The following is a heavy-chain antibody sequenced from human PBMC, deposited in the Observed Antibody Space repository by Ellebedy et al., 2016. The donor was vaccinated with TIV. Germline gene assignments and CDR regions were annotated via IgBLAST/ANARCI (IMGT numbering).Heavy chain of an antibody. D-gene: IGHD1-1*01. Sequence: GGSLRLSCAASGFTFSDYYMSWIRQSPGRGLEWISYIDSSSNTIYYADSVKGRFTISRDNAKSAVFLQMNSLRAEDSAVYYFARGGKLNPFWYFDLWGRGNLVTVSS. CDR1: GFTFSDYY. V-gene: IGHV3-11*01. J-gene: IGHJ2*01. CDR2: IDSSSNTI. CDR3: ARGGKLNPFWYFDL.